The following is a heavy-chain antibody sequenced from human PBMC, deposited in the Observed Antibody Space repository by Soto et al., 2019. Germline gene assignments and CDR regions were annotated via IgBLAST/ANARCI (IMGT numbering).Heavy chain of an antibody. CDR3: AREFSNDQNWFDP. Sequence: QVQLQESGPGLVKPSQTLSLTCTVSGGSISSGGYYWSWIRQHPGKGLEWIGYIYYSGSTYYNPYLISRVTISVASSDTQLSLELSSVTAADTAVYYRAREFSNDQNWFDPWGQRSLVTVAA. CDR1: GGSISSGGYY. D-gene: IGHD4-4*01. CDR2: IYYSGST. V-gene: IGHV4-31*03. J-gene: IGHJ5*02.